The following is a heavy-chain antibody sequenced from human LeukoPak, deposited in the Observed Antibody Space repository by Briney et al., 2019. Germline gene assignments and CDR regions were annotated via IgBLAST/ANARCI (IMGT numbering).Heavy chain of an antibody. Sequence: SETLSLTCTVSGGSISSYYWSWIWQPPGKGLEWIGYIYYSGSTNYNPSLKSRVTISVDTSKNQFSLKLSSVTAADTAVYYCARLEGGSYPFDYWGQGTLVTVSS. D-gene: IGHD1-26*01. CDR3: ARLEGGSYPFDY. CDR1: GGSISSYY. CDR2: IYYSGST. J-gene: IGHJ4*02. V-gene: IGHV4-59*08.